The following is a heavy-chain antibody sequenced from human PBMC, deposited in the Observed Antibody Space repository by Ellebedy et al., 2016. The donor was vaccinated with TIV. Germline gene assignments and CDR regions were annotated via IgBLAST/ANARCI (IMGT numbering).Heavy chain of an antibody. CDR1: GYTFTGYY. J-gene: IGHJ5*02. D-gene: IGHD6-13*01. V-gene: IGHV1-2*02. CDR2: INPNSGGT. Sequence: ASVKVSXKASGYTFTGYYMHWVRQAPGQGLEWMGWINPNSGGTNYAQKFQGRVTMTRDTSISTAYMELSRLRSDDTAVYYCARVRRIAAAGTKNWFDPWGQGTLVTVSS. CDR3: ARVRRIAAAGTKNWFDP.